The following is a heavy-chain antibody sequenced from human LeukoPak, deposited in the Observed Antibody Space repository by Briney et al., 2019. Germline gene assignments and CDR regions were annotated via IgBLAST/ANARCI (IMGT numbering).Heavy chain of an antibody. V-gene: IGHV3-30*18. CDR2: ISYDGSNK. CDR3: AKEMGFKIREVMLGFFDY. CDR1: GFTFSSYG. Sequence: PGGSLRLSCAASGFTFSSYGMHWVRQAPGKGLEWVAVISYDGSNKYYADSVKGRFTISRDNSKKTLYLQMNSLRAEDTAVYYCAKEMGFKIREVMLGFFDYWGQGTLVTVSS. J-gene: IGHJ4*02. D-gene: IGHD3-10*01.